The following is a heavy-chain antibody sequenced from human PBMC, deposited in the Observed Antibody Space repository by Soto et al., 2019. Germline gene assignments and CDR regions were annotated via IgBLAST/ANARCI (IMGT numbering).Heavy chain of an antibody. CDR2: INPSGGST. CDR3: ARPLRFLEWLSNFDYMDV. J-gene: IGHJ6*03. CDR1: GYTFTSYY. V-gene: IGHV1-46*03. Sequence: GASVKVSSKASGYTFTSYYMHWVRQAPGQGLEWMGIINPSGGSTSYAQKFQGRVTMTRDTSTSTVYMELSSLRSEDTAVYYCARPLRFLEWLSNFDYMDVWGKGTTVTVSS. D-gene: IGHD3-3*01.